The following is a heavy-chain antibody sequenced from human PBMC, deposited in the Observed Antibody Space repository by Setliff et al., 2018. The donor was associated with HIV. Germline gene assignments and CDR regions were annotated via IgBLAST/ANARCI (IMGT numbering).Heavy chain of an antibody. J-gene: IGHJ5*02. CDR1: GISINRTDHY. D-gene: IGHD2-21*01. Sequence: PSETLSLTCSVSGISINRTDHYWGWIRQSPGKRLEWIGSVSQSGSTYYNPSLKSRITISVDRSKNLFSLKLISVTAADQGVYYCARVPVAGANWFDPWGLGTLVTVSS. CDR3: ARVPVAGANWFDP. V-gene: IGHV4-39*01. CDR2: VSQSGST.